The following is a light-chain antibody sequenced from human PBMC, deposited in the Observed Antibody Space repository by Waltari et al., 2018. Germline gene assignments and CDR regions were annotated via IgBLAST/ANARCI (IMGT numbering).Light chain of an antibody. CDR2: DAS. CDR3: QQRSRWPT. J-gene: IGKJ3*01. Sequence: EIVLTQSPATLSLSPGERATPSCRASQSVTGYLAWYQQKACQALRLLIYDASNRAPGIPARFSGSGSGTDFTLTISSLEPEDFAVYYCQQRSRWPTFGPGTKVDIK. V-gene: IGKV3-11*01. CDR1: QSVTGY.